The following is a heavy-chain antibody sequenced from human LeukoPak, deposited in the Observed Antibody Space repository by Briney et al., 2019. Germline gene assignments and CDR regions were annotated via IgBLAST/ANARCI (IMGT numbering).Heavy chain of an antibody. J-gene: IGHJ4*02. V-gene: IGHV3-64*01. CDR2: ISSNGGST. Sequence: GSLRLSCAASGFTFSSYAMHWVRQAPGKGLEYVSAISSNGGSTYYANSVKGRFTISRDNSKNTLYLQMGSLRAEDMAVYYCARVSSGVVPDYWGQGTLVTVSS. CDR1: GFTFSSYA. D-gene: IGHD3-16*01. CDR3: ARVSSGVVPDY.